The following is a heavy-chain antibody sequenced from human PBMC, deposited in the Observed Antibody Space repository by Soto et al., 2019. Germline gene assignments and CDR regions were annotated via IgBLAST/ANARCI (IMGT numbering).Heavy chain of an antibody. CDR2: IYYSGST. Sequence: QVQLQESGPGLVKPSQTLSLTCTVSGGSISSGGYYWSWIRQHPGKGLEWIGYIYYSGSTYYNPSLKSRVTISVDTSKNQFSLKLSSVTAADTAVYYGAREALRYCSGGSCYRDFDYWGQGTLVTVSS. J-gene: IGHJ4*02. D-gene: IGHD2-15*01. CDR3: AREALRYCSGGSCYRDFDY. V-gene: IGHV4-31*03. CDR1: GGSISSGGYY.